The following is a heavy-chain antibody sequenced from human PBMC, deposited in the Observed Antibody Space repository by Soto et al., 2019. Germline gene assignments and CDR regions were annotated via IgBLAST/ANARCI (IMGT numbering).Heavy chain of an antibody. J-gene: IGHJ4*02. CDR2: INHSGST. CDR1: GGSFSGYY. V-gene: IGHV4-34*01. CDR3: ADSSGSYGRFDY. D-gene: IGHD1-26*01. Sequence: SETLSLTCAVYGGSFSGYYWSWIRQPPGKGLEWIGEINHSGSTNYNPSLKSRVTISVDTSKNQFSLKLSSVTAADTAVYYCADSSGSYGRFDYWGQGTLVTVSS.